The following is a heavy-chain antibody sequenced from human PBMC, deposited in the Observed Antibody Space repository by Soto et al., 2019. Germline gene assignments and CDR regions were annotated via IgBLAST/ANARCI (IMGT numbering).Heavy chain of an antibody. CDR3: ATVDISTWIDGMDV. D-gene: IGHD2-2*01. V-gene: IGHV1-69*06. CDR2: TFPMFGKA. CDR1: GGTFSSYA. Sequence: SVKVSCKASGGTFSSYAISWVRQAPGQGLEWMGGTFPMFGKANYAQKFQGRATISADKSTSTAYMELSSLRSEDTAVYYCATVDISTWIDGMDVWGQGTTVTVSS. J-gene: IGHJ6*02.